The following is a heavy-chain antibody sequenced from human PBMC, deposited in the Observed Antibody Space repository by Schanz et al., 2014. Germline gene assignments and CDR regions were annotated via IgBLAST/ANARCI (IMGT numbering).Heavy chain of an antibody. Sequence: QVQLQESGPRLVKPSETLSLTCSVSGGSISDYYWSWIRQPPGKGLEWIGYVYYSGSTNYNSSLKRRGTITVDTSKNQFFLKLTSGTAADTAVYYCARLEDYYDSSGDSRPHYFDSWGQGTLVTVSS. D-gene: IGHD3-22*01. CDR1: GGSISDYY. CDR2: VYYSGST. J-gene: IGHJ4*02. V-gene: IGHV4-59*01. CDR3: ARLEDYYDSSGDSRPHYFDS.